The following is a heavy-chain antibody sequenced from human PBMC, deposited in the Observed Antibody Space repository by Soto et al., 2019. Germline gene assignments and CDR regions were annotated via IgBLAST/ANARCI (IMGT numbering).Heavy chain of an antibody. Sequence: PSETLSLTCTVSGGSISSSSYYWGWIRQPPGKGLEWIGSIYYSGSTYYNPSLKSRVTISVDTSKNQFSLKLSSVTAADTAVYYCATLGAARPFDYWGQGTLVTVS. J-gene: IGHJ4*02. CDR2: IYYSGST. V-gene: IGHV4-39*01. D-gene: IGHD6-6*01. CDR3: ATLGAARPFDY. CDR1: GGSISSSSYY.